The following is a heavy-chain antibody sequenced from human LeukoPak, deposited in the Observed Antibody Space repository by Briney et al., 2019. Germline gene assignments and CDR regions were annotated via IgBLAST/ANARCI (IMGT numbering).Heavy chain of an antibody. CDR2: ISSSGSTI. Sequence: GGSLRLSCATSGFTFSDYYMSWIRQAPGKGLEWVSYISSSGSTIYYADSVKGRFTISRDNSKNTLYLQMNSLRADDTAVYYCARDSDSSGWLDYYMDVWGKGTTVTVSS. J-gene: IGHJ6*03. CDR3: ARDSDSSGWLDYYMDV. CDR1: GFTFSDYY. D-gene: IGHD6-19*01. V-gene: IGHV3-11*04.